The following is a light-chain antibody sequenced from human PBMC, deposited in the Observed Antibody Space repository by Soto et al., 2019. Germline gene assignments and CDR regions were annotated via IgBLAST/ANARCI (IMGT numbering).Light chain of an antibody. CDR3: MQIIQVQWT. V-gene: IGKV2D-29*01. Sequence: DIVMTQTPLSLSVTPGKPASISCKSSQSLLHSNEKTYVYWYLQKPGQPPQLLIYDVSTRFSGVPDRFNCSGSGTDFTLRIIRVEAEDVGIYYCMQIIQVQWTFGQGTKVDIK. CDR1: QSLLHSNEKTY. CDR2: DVS. J-gene: IGKJ1*01.